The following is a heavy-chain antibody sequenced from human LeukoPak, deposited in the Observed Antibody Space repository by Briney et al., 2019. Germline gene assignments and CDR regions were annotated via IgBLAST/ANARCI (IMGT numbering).Heavy chain of an antibody. CDR1: GFSFSNYA. J-gene: IGHJ4*02. D-gene: IGHD4-17*01. CDR2: ISGSGGST. CDR3: ARGPYGDLNFDY. V-gene: IGHV3-23*01. Sequence: PGGSLRLSCVPSGFSFSNYAMSWVRQAPGKGLEWVSSISGSGGSTHYADSVKGRFTISRDKTKNTLYLQMNSLRAEDTAVYYCARGPYGDLNFDYWGQGTLVTVSS.